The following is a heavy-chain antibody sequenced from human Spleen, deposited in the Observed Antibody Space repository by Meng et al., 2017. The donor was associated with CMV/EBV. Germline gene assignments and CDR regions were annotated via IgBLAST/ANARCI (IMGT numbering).Heavy chain of an antibody. J-gene: IGHJ5*02. CDR1: GFTFSTYA. CDR3: AKERIYGSGSYWDFDP. V-gene: IGHV3-23*01. D-gene: IGHD3-10*01. CDR2: ISYSATSA. Sequence: GESLKISCAASGFTFSTYAMSWVRQAPGKGLEWVSGISYSATSAFYPDSVKGRFTISRDNSRNTLYLQMNSLRADDTAVYYCAKERIYGSGSYWDFDPWGQGTLVTVSS.